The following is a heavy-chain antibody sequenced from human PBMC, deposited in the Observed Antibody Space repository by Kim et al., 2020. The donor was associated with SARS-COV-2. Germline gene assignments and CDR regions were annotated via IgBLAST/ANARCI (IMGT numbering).Heavy chain of an antibody. J-gene: IGHJ4*02. CDR2: ISSSSSSTI. CDR1: GFTFSSYS. CDR3: ARDGGYCSSPSCYLGV. D-gene: IGHD2-2*01. Sequence: GGSLRLSCVVSGFTFSSYSMNWVRQTPGKGLEWVSYISSSSSSTIYYGDSVKGRFTISRDNAKNSLYLQMNSLRDEDTAVYYCARDGGYCSSPSCYLGVWGQGTLVTVSS. V-gene: IGHV3-48*02.